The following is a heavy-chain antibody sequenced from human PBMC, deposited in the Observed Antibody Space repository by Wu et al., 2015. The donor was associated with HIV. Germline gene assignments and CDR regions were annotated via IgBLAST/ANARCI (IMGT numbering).Heavy chain of an antibody. Sequence: QVQLVQSVVDVRKPGASVKVSCKASGYIFVNQYLHWVRQAPGQGLEWMGWLSPNNGATNYAQRFQDRVSMTGDTSSTTVYMELRRLTSQDTAMYFCLTAINGVVYWGQGTLVTVSS. CDR2: LSPNNGAT. CDR3: LTAINGVVY. V-gene: IGHV1-2*02. CDR1: GYIFVNQY. D-gene: IGHD2-8*01. J-gene: IGHJ4*02.